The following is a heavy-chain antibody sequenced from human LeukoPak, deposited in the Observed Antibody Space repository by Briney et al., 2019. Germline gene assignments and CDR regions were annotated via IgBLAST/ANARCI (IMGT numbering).Heavy chain of an antibody. CDR2: IKQDGSEK. CDR1: GFTFSNFW. CDR3: ARIKYGDYGPFDY. Sequence: GGSLRLSCAASGFTFSNFWMGWVRQAPGKGLEWVANIKQDGSEKRYVDSVKGRFTISRDNAKNSLYLQTNSLRAEDTAVYYCARIKYGDYGPFDYWGQGTLVTVSS. V-gene: IGHV3-7*01. D-gene: IGHD4-17*01. J-gene: IGHJ4*02.